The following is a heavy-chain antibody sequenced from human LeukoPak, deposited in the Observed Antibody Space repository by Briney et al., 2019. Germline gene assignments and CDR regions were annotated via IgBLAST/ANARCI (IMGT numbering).Heavy chain of an antibody. V-gene: IGHV3-30*04. D-gene: IGHD2-8*01. CDR1: GFTFSSYA. CDR2: ISYDGSNK. J-gene: IGHJ4*02. CDR3: ARGPSGIVLMVYAIQGIDY. Sequence: GGSLRLSCAASGFTFSSYAMHWVRQAPGKGLEWVAVISYDGSNKYYADSVKGRFTISRDNSKNTLYLQMNSLRAEDTAVYYCARGPSGIVLMVYAIQGIDYWGQGTLVTVSS.